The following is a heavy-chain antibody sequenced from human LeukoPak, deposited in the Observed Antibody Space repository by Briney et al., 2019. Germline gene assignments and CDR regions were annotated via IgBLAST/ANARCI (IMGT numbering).Heavy chain of an antibody. V-gene: IGHV4-30-2*01. Sequence: SETLSLSCTVCGGFISSGGDYGRWIRQPPGKGLGRIEYIYHSGSTCYNPSVKSRVTIAVDRSNNQLSLNLMSGPAADTDLYSCASDPDVFGVVPTGYWGERTLVTVSS. J-gene: IGHJ4*02. CDR3: ASDPDVFGVVPTGY. CDR2: IYHSGST. D-gene: IGHD3-3*01. CDR1: GGFISSGGDY.